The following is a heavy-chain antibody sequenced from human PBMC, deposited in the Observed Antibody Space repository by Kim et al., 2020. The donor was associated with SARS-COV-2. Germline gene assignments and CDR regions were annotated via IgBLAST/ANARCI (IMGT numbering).Heavy chain of an antibody. D-gene: IGHD5-18*01. CDR3: AKDHEYSYGSSGAFDI. CDR2: ISWNSGSI. J-gene: IGHJ3*02. CDR1: GFTFGDYA. Sequence: GGSLRLSCAASGFTFGDYAMHWVRQAPGKGLEWVSGISWNSGSIGYADSVKGRFTISRDNAKNSLYLQMNSLRAEDTALYYCAKDHEYSYGSSGAFDIWGQGTMVTVSS. V-gene: IGHV3-9*01.